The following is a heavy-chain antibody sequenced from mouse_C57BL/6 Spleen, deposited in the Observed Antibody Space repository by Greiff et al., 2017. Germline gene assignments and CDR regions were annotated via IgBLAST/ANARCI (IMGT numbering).Heavy chain of an antibody. Sequence: EVKVIESGPGLAKPSQTLSLTCSVTGYSITSDYWNWIRKFPGNKLEYMGYISYSGSTYYNPSLKSRISITRDTSKNQYYLQLNSVTTEDTATYYCASAIYYDYDYYAMDYWGQGTSVTVSS. CDR2: ISYSGST. CDR3: ASAIYYDYDYYAMDY. J-gene: IGHJ4*01. V-gene: IGHV3-8*01. CDR1: GYSITSDY. D-gene: IGHD2-4*01.